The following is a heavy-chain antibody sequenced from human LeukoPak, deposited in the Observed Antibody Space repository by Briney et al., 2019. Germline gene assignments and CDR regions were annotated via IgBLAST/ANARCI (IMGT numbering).Heavy chain of an antibody. V-gene: IGHV1-8*01. CDR2: MNPSSGNT. CDR3: ARVKRDSSGYYYPDY. Sequence: ASVKVSCKASGYTFTSYDINWVRQATGQGLEWMGWMNPSSGNTGYAQKFQGRVTMTRNTSISTAYMDLSSLRSEDTAVYYCARVKRDSSGYYYPDYWGQGTLVTVSS. D-gene: IGHD3-22*01. J-gene: IGHJ4*02. CDR1: GYTFTSYD.